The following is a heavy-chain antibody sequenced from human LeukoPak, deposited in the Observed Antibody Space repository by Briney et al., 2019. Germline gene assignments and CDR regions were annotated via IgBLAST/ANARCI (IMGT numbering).Heavy chain of an antibody. Sequence: ASVKVSCKASGYTFTGYYMHWVRQAPGQGLEWMGWINPNSGGTNYAQKFQGRVTMTRDTSISTAYMELSRLRSDDTAVYYCARDFTMVRGVILYYYYYMDVWGKGTTVTISS. CDR2: INPNSGGT. D-gene: IGHD3-10*01. CDR3: ARDFTMVRGVILYYYYYMDV. CDR1: GYTFTGYY. V-gene: IGHV1-2*02. J-gene: IGHJ6*03.